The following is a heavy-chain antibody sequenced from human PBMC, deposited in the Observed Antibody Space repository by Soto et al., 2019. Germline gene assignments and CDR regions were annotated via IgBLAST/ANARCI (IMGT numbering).Heavy chain of an antibody. V-gene: IGHV1-3*01. CDR1: GYTFTSYA. Sequence: ASVKVSCKASGYTFTSYAMHWVRQAPGQRLEWMGWINAGNGNTKYSQKFQGRVTITRDTSASTAYMELSSLRSEDTAVYYCARDPAQKSGSYYVFFAYWGQGNLLPVS. D-gene: IGHD1-26*01. J-gene: IGHJ4*02. CDR3: ARDPAQKSGSYYVFFAY. CDR2: INAGNGNT.